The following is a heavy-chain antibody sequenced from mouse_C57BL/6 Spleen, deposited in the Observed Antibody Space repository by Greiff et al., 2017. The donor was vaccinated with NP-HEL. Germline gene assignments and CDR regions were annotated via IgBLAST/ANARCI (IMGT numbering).Heavy chain of an antibody. D-gene: IGHD3-3*01. CDR3: VRGDGGMDY. CDR2: IRSKSNNYAT. V-gene: IGHV10-1*01. J-gene: IGHJ4*01. CDR1: GFSFNTYA. Sequence: EVKLLESGGGLVQPKGSLKLSCAASGFSFNTYAMNWVRQAPGKGLEWVARIRSKSNNYATYYADSVKDRFTISRDDSESMLYLQMNSLKTEDTAMYYCVRGDGGMDYWGQGTSVTVSS.